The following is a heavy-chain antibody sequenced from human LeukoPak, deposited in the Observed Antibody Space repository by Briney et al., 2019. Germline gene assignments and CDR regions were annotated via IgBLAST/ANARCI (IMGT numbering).Heavy chain of an antibody. CDR1: GFTFSSYE. CDR3: AREAAATQYGMDV. J-gene: IGHJ6*02. Sequence: GGSLRLSCAASGFTFSSYEMNWVRQAPGQGLDWVSYISSSGSTKYYADSVKGRFTISRDNAKNSLYLQMNSLRAEDTAVYYCAREAAATQYGMDVWGQGTTVTVSS. V-gene: IGHV3-48*03. D-gene: IGHD6-13*01. CDR2: ISSSGSTK.